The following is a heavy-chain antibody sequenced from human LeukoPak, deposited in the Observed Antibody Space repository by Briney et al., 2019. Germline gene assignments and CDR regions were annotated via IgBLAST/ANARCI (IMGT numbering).Heavy chain of an antibody. CDR2: ISGSGGST. Sequence: PGGSLRLSCAASGFTFSSYAMSWVRQAPGKGLEWVSAISGSGGSTYYADSVKGRFTISRDNSKNTLYLQMSSLRAEDTAVYYCASLPRGTIFNYYYYMDVWGKGTTVTVSS. CDR3: ASLPRGTIFNYYYYMDV. D-gene: IGHD3-9*01. CDR1: GFTFSSYA. J-gene: IGHJ6*03. V-gene: IGHV3-23*01.